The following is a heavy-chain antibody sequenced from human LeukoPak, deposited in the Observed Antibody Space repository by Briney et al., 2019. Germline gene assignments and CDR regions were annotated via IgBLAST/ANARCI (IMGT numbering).Heavy chain of an antibody. CDR1: GGSINSGSYF. J-gene: IGHJ6*02. D-gene: IGHD6-13*01. Sequence: SETLSLTCTVSGGSINSGSYFWNWIRQPAGKGLEWIGRIHVSGNINNNPSLKSRDTMSIDTSKNQFSLNLRSVTAADTAVCYCARERYSSRGVYGMDVWGQGTTVTVSS. CDR2: IHVSGNI. CDR3: ARERYSSRGVYGMDV. V-gene: IGHV4-61*10.